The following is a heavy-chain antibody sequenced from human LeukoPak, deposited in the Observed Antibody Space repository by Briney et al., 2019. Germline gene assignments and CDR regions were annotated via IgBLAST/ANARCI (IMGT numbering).Heavy chain of an antibody. J-gene: IGHJ6*03. CDR2: ISSSGSTI. V-gene: IGHV3-48*03. CDR1: GFTFSSYE. CDR3: ARDGAEYYYYMDV. Sequence: PGGSLRLSCAASGFTFSSYEMNWVRQAPGKGLEWVSYISSSGSTIYYADSVKGRFTISRDNAKNPLYLQMNSLRAEDTAVYYCARDGAEYYYYMDVWGKGTTVTVSS.